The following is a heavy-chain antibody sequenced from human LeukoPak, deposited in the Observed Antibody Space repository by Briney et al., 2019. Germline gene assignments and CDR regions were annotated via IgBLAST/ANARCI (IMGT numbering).Heavy chain of an antibody. CDR2: ISYDGGNK. V-gene: IGHV3-30-3*01. Sequence: GGSLRPSWAASGFPFSSYAMHWARQPPGKGLEWLAVISYDGGNKYYADSVKGRFTISRDNSKNTLYLQMNSLRAEDTAVYYCARDVAPYSSGCYMGYWGQGTLVTVSS. CDR3: ARDVAPYSSGCYMGY. CDR1: GFPFSSYA. J-gene: IGHJ4*02. D-gene: IGHD6-19*01.